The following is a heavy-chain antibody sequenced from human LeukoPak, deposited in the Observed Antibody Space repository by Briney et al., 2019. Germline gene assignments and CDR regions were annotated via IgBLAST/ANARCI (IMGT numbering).Heavy chain of an antibody. CDR3: ARLGSRGYSYGPWGRELGLSRTNWFDP. CDR1: GGTFSSYA. D-gene: IGHD5-18*01. Sequence: GASVKVSCKASGGTFSSYAISWVRQAPGQGLEWMGGIIPIFGTANYAQKLQGRVTMTTDTSTSTAYMELRSLRSDDTAVYYCARLGSRGYSYGPWGRELGLSRTNWFDPWGQGTLVTVSS. CDR2: IIPIFGTA. V-gene: IGHV1-69*05. J-gene: IGHJ5*02.